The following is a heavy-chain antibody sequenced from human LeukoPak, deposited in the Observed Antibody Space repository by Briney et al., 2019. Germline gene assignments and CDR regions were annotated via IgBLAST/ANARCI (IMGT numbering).Heavy chain of an antibody. CDR2: ISSSSSYI. CDR3: ARDRYYFDY. CDR1: GFTFSCYS. J-gene: IGHJ4*02. Sequence: GGSLRLSCAASGFTFSCYSMIWVREAPGEGLEWVSSISSSSSYIYYADSVKGRFTISRDNAKSSLYLQMNSLRAEDTAVYYCARDRYYFDYWGQGALVTVSS. V-gene: IGHV3-21*01.